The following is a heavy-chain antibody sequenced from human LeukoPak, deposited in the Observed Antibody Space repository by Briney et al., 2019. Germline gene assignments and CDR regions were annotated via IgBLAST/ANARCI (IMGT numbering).Heavy chain of an antibody. D-gene: IGHD5-18*01. Sequence: GGSLRLSCAASGFTFSSYSMNWVRRARGKGGEWVSSISSSSSYIYYAHSVKGPSTISRDNAKNSLYLQMNSLRAEDTAVYYCARGRGYSSTDYFDYWGQGTLVTVSS. CDR1: GFTFSSYS. J-gene: IGHJ4*02. CDR3: ARGRGYSSTDYFDY. V-gene: IGHV3-21*01. CDR2: ISSSSSYI.